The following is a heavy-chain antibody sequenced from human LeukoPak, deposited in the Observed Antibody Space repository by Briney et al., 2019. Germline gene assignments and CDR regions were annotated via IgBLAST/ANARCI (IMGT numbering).Heavy chain of an antibody. V-gene: IGHV3-23*01. Sequence: GGSLRLSCAASGFTFSSYAMSWVRQAPGKGLEWVSAISGSGGSTYYADSVKGRFTISRDNSKNTLYLQMNSLRAEDRAVYYCAKAGDSSSWSDYFDYWGQGTLVTVSS. D-gene: IGHD6-13*01. CDR2: ISGSGGST. CDR3: AKAGDSSSWSDYFDY. CDR1: GFTFSSYA. J-gene: IGHJ4*02.